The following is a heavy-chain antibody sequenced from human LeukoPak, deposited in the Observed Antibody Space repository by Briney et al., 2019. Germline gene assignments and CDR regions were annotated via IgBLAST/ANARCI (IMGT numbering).Heavy chain of an antibody. J-gene: IGHJ5*02. CDR3: ARFPGVTTAPFDP. CDR1: GDSFSDFSYY. CDR2: IHYTGST. Sequence: QPSETLSLTCTVSGDSFSDFSYYWGWIRQPPGKGLEWIGSIHYTGSTYYNPSLKSRVTLSVDTSKNQFSLKLSSVTAADTAVYYCARFPGVTTAPFDPWGQGTLVTVSS. D-gene: IGHD4-17*01. V-gene: IGHV4-39*01.